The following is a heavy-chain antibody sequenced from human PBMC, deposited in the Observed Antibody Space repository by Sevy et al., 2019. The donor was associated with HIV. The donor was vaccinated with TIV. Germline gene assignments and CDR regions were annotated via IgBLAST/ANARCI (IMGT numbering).Heavy chain of an antibody. Sequence: GEALKISCAASGFTFSSYAMSWVRQAPGKGLEWVSAISGSGGSTYYADSVKGRFTISRDNSKNTLYLQMNSLRAEDTAVYYCAKPGEGYKAAFDIWGQGTMVTVSS. CDR2: ISGSGGST. D-gene: IGHD3-10*01. CDR3: AKPGEGYKAAFDI. CDR1: GFTFSSYA. J-gene: IGHJ3*02. V-gene: IGHV3-23*01.